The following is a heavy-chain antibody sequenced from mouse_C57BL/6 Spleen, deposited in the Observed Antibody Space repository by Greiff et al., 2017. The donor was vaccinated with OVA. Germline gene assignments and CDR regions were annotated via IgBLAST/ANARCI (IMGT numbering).Heavy chain of an antibody. J-gene: IGHJ2*01. V-gene: IGHV3-6*01. CDR2: ISYDGSN. D-gene: IGHD2-3*01. CDR1: GYSITSGYY. CDR3: AREDDGYYVFFDY. Sequence: DVQLQESGPGLVKPSQSLSLTCSVTGYSITSGYYWNWIRQFPGNKLEWMGYISYDGSNNYNPSLKNRISITRDTSKNQFFLKLNSVTTEDTATYYCAREDDGYYVFFDYWGQGTTLTVSS.